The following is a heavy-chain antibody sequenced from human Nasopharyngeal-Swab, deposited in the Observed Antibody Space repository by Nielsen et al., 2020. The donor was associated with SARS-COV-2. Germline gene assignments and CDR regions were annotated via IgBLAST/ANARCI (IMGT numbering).Heavy chain of an antibody. CDR3: AREGGYCSGGSCPYYGMDV. Sequence: GESLKISCAASGFTFDDYGMSWVRQAPGKGLEWVSGINWNGGSTGYADSVKGRFTISRDNAKNSLYLQMNSLRAEDTALYHCAREGGYCSGGSCPYYGMDVRGQGTTVTVSS. CDR1: GFTFDDYG. CDR2: INWNGGST. D-gene: IGHD2-15*01. V-gene: IGHV3-20*01. J-gene: IGHJ6*02.